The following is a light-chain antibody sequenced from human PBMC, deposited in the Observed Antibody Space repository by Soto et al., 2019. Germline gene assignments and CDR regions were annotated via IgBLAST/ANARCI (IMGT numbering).Light chain of an antibody. CDR2: GAS. J-gene: IGKJ1*01. CDR3: QQDRSPATWT. Sequence: EIVLTQSPGTLSLSPGERATLSCRASQSVSSSYLAWYQQKPGQAPRLLIYGASSRATGIPDRFSGSGSGTNFTLAISRLEPEDFAVYYCQQDRSPATWTFGQGTKLEI. V-gene: IGKV3-20*01. CDR1: QSVSSSY.